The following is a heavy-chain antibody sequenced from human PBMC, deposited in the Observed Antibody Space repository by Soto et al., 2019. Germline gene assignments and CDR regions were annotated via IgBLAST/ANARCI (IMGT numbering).Heavy chain of an antibody. CDR3: ARTPFVEMATIFDY. V-gene: IGHV5-51*01. CDR2: IYPGDSDT. Sequence: PRESLKISCKGSGYSFSSYWIGWVRQMPGKGLEWMGVIYPGDSDTRYSPSFQGQVTISADKSISTAYLQWSSLKASDTAMYYCARTPFVEMATIFDYWGQGTLVTVSS. D-gene: IGHD5-12*01. J-gene: IGHJ4*02. CDR1: GYSFSSYW.